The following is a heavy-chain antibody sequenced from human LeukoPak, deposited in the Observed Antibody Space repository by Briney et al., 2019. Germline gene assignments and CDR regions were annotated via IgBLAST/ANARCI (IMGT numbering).Heavy chain of an antibody. J-gene: IGHJ4*02. CDR2: ISYGGSNK. V-gene: IGHV3-30*18. CDR1: GFTFSSYG. CDR3: AKDRRVPAAIYYFDY. Sequence: PGGSLRLSCAASGFTFSSYGMHWVRQAPGKGLEWVAVISYGGSNKYYADSVKGRFTISRDNSKNTLYLQMNSLRAEDTAVYYCAKDRRVPAAIYYFDYWGQGTLVTVSS. D-gene: IGHD2-2*01.